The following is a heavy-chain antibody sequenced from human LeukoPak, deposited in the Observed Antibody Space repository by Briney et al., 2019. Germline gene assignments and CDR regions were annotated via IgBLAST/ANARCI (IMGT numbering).Heavy chain of an antibody. V-gene: IGHV3-23*01. D-gene: IGHD2/OR15-2a*01. J-gene: IGHJ4*02. CDR3: AREGISRKMDFDY. CDR1: GFTFSSYA. Sequence: GGSLRLSCAASGFTFSSYAMSWVRQAPGKGLEWVSVISGRGGTTYYADSVKGRFTISRDESKNTLYLQMKSLRAEDTAVYYCAREGISRKMDFDYWGQGTLVTVSS. CDR2: ISGRGGTT.